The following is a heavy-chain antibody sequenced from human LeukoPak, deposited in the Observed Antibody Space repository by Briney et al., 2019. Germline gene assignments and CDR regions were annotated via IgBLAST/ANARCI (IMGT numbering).Heavy chain of an antibody. V-gene: IGHV1-8*01. D-gene: IGHD6-13*01. Sequence: ASVKVSCKASGYTFTSYDINWVRQAPGQGLEWMGWMNPNSGNTDYAQKFQGRVTITSSTFTSTAFMELGSLRSEDTAVYYCARGGASAAARRFDPWGQGTLVTVSS. J-gene: IGHJ5*02. CDR3: ARGGASAAARRFDP. CDR1: GYTFTSYD. CDR2: MNPNSGNT.